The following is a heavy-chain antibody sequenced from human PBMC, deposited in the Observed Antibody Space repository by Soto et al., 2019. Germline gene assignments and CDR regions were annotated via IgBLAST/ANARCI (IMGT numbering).Heavy chain of an antibody. J-gene: IGHJ4*02. CDR3: ARDQSSYGLDY. D-gene: IGHD5-18*01. Sequence: WASVKVSCKASGYTFTGYYMHWVRQAPGQGLEWMGWINPNSGGTNYAQKFQGWVTMTRDTSISTAYMELSRLRSDDTAVYYCARDQSSYGLDYWGQGTLVTVSS. CDR1: GYTFTGYY. CDR2: INPNSGGT. V-gene: IGHV1-2*04.